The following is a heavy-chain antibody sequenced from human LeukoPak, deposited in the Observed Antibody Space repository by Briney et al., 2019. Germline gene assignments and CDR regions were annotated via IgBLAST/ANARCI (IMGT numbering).Heavy chain of an antibody. J-gene: IGHJ4*02. CDR3: ARERRQQLIRVYYFDY. D-gene: IGHD6-13*01. CDR2: IYSGGST. V-gene: IGHV3-66*01. CDR1: GFTVSSNY. Sequence: PGGSLRLSCAASGFTVSSNYMSWVRQAPGKGLEWVSVIYSGGSTYYADSVKGRFTISRDNSKNTLYLQMNSLRAEDTAVYYCARERRQQLIRVYYFDYWGQGTLVTVSS.